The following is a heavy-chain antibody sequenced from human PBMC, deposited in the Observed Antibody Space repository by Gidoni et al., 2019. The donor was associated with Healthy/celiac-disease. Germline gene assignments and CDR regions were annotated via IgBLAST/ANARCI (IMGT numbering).Heavy chain of an antibody. CDR2: IDWDDDK. J-gene: IGHJ3*02. CDR1: GFSLSTSGMC. D-gene: IGHD3-22*01. V-gene: IGHV2-70*01. Sequence: QVTLRESGPALVKPTQTLTLTCTFSGFSLSTSGMCVSWIRQPPGKALEWLALIDWDDDKYYSTSLKTRLTISKDTSKNQVVLTMTNMDPVDTATYYCARITYDSSGYRGPNQVDAFDIWGQGTMVTVSS. CDR3: ARITYDSSGYRGPNQVDAFDI.